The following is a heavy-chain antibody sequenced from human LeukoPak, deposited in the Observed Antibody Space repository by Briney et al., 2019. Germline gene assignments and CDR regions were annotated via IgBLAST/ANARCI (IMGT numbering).Heavy chain of an antibody. V-gene: IGHV4-59*12. Sequence: SETLSLTCTVSGGSISSYYWSWIRQPPGKGLEWIGYIYYSGSTNYNPSLKSRVTISVDTSKNQFSLKLSSVTAADTAVYYCAREEDSGGYNWGQGTLVTVSS. J-gene: IGHJ4*02. CDR3: AREEDSGGYN. CDR1: GGSISSYY. D-gene: IGHD1-26*01. CDR2: IYYSGST.